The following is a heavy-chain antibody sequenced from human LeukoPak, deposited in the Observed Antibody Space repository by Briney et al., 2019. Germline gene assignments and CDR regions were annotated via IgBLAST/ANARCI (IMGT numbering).Heavy chain of an antibody. D-gene: IGHD4/OR15-4a*01. CDR3: ARETPLTHFDL. J-gene: IGHJ2*01. Sequence: PSETLSLTCTVSGGSISTYYWSWIRQPPGKGLEWIGYIYYSGSTNYNPSLKSRVTVSVDTSKNQFSLKLSSVTAADTAVYYCARETPLTHFDLWGRGTLVTVSS. V-gene: IGHV4-59*01. CDR1: GGSISTYY. CDR2: IYYSGST.